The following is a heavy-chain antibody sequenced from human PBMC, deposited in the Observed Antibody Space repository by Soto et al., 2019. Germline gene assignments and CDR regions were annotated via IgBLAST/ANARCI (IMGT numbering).Heavy chain of an antibody. CDR3: ARGSNRAYGEWFDP. J-gene: IGHJ5*02. CDR2: IYYSGST. CDR1: GGSISSGGYY. Sequence: SETLSLTCTVSGGSISSGGYYWSWIRQHPGKGLEWIGYIYYSGSTYYNPSLKSRVTISVDTSKNQFSLKLSSVTAADTAVYYCARGSNRAYGEWFDPWGQGTLVTVSS. D-gene: IGHD3-16*01. V-gene: IGHV4-31*03.